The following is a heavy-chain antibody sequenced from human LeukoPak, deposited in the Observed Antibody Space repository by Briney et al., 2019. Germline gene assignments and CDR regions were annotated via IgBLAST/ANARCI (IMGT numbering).Heavy chain of an antibody. V-gene: IGHV3-74*01. Sequence: PGGSLRLSCTASGFTFSTYWIHWVRQAPGKGLVWVSQIKFDGTLASYEDSVKGRFTISRDNANNTLYLQMNSLGTEDTAVYYCVTGHYDSRMYFDLWGRGTLVTVSS. CDR3: VTGHYDSRMYFDL. CDR1: GFTFSTYW. D-gene: IGHD3-16*01. J-gene: IGHJ2*01. CDR2: IKFDGTLA.